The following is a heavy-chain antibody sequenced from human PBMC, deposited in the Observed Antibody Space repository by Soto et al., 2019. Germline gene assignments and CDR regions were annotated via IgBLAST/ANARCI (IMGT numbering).Heavy chain of an antibody. CDR1: GFTFSDYY. CDR2: ISSSSSYT. V-gene: IGHV3-11*06. J-gene: IGHJ6*02. CDR3: ARDRGSSWYYGMDV. D-gene: IGHD6-13*01. Sequence: NPGGSLRLSCAASGFTFSDYYMSWIRQAPGKGLEWVSYISSSSSYTNYADSVKGRFTISRDNAKNSLYLQMNSLRAEDTAVYYCARDRGSSWYYGMDVWGQGTTVTVSS.